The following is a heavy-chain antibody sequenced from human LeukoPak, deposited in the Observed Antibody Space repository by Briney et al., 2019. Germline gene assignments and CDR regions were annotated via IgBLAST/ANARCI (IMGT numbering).Heavy chain of an antibody. D-gene: IGHD1-26*01. CDR1: GFTFSSDG. CDR2: IWYDGSNK. J-gene: IGHJ5*02. V-gene: IGHV3-33*01. Sequence: GGSLRLSCAASGFTFSSDGMRWVRQAPGKGLEWVAVIWYDGSNKYYADSVKGRFTISRDNSKNTLYLQMNSLRAEDTAVYYCARAGAEVIYYWFDPWGQGTLVTVSS. CDR3: ARAGAEVIYYWFDP.